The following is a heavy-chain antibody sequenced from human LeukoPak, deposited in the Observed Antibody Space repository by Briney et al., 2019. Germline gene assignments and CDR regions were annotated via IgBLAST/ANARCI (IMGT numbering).Heavy chain of an antibody. CDR3: AKDRRVSGWPY. J-gene: IGHJ4*02. Sequence: GGSLRLSCAASGFTFSSYAMSWVRQAPGKGPEWVSAISGSGGSTYYADSVKGRFTISRDNSKNTLYLQMNSLRAEDTAVYYCAKDRRVSGWPYWGQGTLVTVSS. V-gene: IGHV3-23*01. D-gene: IGHD6-19*01. CDR2: ISGSGGST. CDR1: GFTFSSYA.